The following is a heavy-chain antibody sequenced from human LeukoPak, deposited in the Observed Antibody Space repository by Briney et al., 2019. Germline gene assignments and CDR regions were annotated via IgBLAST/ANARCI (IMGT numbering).Heavy chain of an antibody. Sequence: SETLSLTCTVSGGSVNSADYYWSWIRQPPGKGLEWIGYIYYSGSTNYNPSLKSRVTISVDTSKNQFSLKLSSVTAADTAVYYCARQTTGTTEYYYGMDVWGQGTTVTVSS. CDR3: ARQTTGTTEYYYGMDV. J-gene: IGHJ6*02. V-gene: IGHV4-61*08. CDR1: GGSVNSADYY. CDR2: IYYSGST. D-gene: IGHD1-7*01.